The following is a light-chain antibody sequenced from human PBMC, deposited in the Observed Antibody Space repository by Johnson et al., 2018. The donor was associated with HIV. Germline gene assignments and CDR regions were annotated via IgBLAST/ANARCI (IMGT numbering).Light chain of an antibody. CDR3: ETWDSSLSGYYV. Sequence: QSVLTQPPSVSAAPGQKVTISCSGSSSNIGINYVSWFQQLPGTAPKLLIYDNDKRPSGIPDRFSGSKSGTSATLRITGLQPGAEADYYCETWDSSLSGYYVFGTGTKVTVL. V-gene: IGLV1-51*01. J-gene: IGLJ1*01. CDR2: DND. CDR1: SSNIGINY.